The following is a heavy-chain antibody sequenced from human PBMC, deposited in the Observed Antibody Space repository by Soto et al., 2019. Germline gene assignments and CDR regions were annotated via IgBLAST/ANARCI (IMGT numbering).Heavy chain of an antibody. V-gene: IGHV1-69*06. Sequence: QVQLVQSGAEVKKPGYSVKVSCKASGGTFSSYAISWVRQAPAQGLEWMGGIIPIFGTANYAQKIQGRVTITTAKTTSTANMELRSLRSDDTVVYYCTRSLRAAAGTRSYYFHYWGQGTLVTVYS. J-gene: IGHJ4*02. CDR1: GGTFSSYA. D-gene: IGHD6-13*01. CDR3: TRSLRAAAGTRSYYFHY. CDR2: IIPIFGTA.